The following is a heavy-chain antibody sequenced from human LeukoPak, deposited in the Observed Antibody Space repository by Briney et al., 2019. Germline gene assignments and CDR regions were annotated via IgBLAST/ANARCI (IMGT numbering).Heavy chain of an antibody. J-gene: IGHJ6*03. CDR2: ISGSGGST. CDR1: GFTFSGYA. V-gene: IGHV3-23*01. CDR3: AKGIKDYDFWRDYPLYMDV. Sequence: GGSLRLSCAASGFTFSGYAMNWVRQAPGKGLEWVSAISGSGGSTYYADSVKGRFTISRDKSKNTLYLQMNSLRAEDTAVYYCAKGIKDYDFWRDYPLYMDVWGKGTTVTVSS. D-gene: IGHD3/OR15-3a*01.